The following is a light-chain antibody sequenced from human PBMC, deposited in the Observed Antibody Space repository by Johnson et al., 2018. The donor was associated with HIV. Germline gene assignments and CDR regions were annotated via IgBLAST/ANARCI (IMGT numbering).Light chain of an antibody. Sequence: SVLTQPPSVSAAPGQKVTISCSGSSSNIGNNYVSWYQQLPGTAPKLLIYENNKRPSGIPDRFSGSKSGTSATLGITGLQTGDEADYYCGTWDGSLSAEVFGTGTKVTVL. CDR2: ENN. CDR1: SSNIGNNY. V-gene: IGLV1-51*02. CDR3: GTWDGSLSAEV. J-gene: IGLJ1*01.